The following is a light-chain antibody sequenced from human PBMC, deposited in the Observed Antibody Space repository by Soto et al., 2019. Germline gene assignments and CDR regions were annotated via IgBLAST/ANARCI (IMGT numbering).Light chain of an antibody. J-gene: IGKJ1*01. Sequence: DIQMTQSPSTLSASVGDTVTITCWAGQSITNWLAWYQQKPGRAPNLLIYDASNLEDGVPSRFSGSGSGTEFTLTISSLQPDDFATYYCQQYNNFPWTFGQGTRVDVK. V-gene: IGKV1-5*01. CDR1: QSITNW. CDR2: DAS. CDR3: QQYNNFPWT.